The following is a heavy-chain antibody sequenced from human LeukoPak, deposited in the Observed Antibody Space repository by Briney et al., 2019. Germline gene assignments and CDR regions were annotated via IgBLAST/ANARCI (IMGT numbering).Heavy chain of an antibody. D-gene: IGHD3-22*01. CDR1: GGSISSGPYY. CDR2: IYTTGSA. J-gene: IGHJ3*02. Sequence: PSETLSLTCTVSGGSISSGPYYWSWIRQPAGKRLEFIGRIYTTGSADYNPSLESRVTVSADTSKNQFSLKLSSVTAADTAVYYCARDLDRNAFDIWGQGTMVTVSS. CDR3: ARDLDRNAFDI. V-gene: IGHV4-61*02.